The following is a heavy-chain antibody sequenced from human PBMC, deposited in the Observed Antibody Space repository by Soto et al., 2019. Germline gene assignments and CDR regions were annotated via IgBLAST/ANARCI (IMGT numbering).Heavy chain of an antibody. J-gene: IGHJ4*02. V-gene: IGHV3-21*01. CDR2: ISSSSSYI. CDR3: ARDRDSSGWYSFYFDY. D-gene: IGHD6-19*01. Sequence: GGSLRLSCAASGFTFSSYSMNWVRQAPGKGLEWVSSISSSSSYIYYADSVKGRFTISRDNAKNSLYLKMNSLRAEDTALYYCARDRDSSGWYSFYFDYWGQGTLVTVSS. CDR1: GFTFSSYS.